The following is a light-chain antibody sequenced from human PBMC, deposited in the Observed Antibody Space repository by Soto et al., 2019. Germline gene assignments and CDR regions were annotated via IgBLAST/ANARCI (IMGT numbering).Light chain of an antibody. Sequence: EVVLTQSPATLSVSPGEGATLSCWASQSVGSNLAWYQQKPGQAPRLLIYGASTRATGIPARVSGSGSGTEFTLTISSLQSEDFAVYYCLQYYNWPQTSGQGTTGDIK. CDR1: QSVGSN. CDR2: GAS. J-gene: IGKJ1*01. V-gene: IGKV3-15*01. CDR3: LQYYNWPQT.